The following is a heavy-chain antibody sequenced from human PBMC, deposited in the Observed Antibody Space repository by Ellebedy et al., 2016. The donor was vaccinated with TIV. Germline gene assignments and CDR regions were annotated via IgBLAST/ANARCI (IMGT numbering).Heavy chain of an antibody. CDR2: IYPGDSDT. CDR1: GYIFTSYW. J-gene: IGHJ3*02. V-gene: IGHV5-51*01. Sequence: GESLKISCKAPGYIFTSYWIGWVRQLPGNGLEWMGIIYPGDSDTSYSPSFQGQVTISADTSISPAYLQWSSLQASYTAMYYCASTGSECSGGSYLASVDAFDIWGQGTMVTVSS. D-gene: IGHD2-15*01. CDR3: ASTGSECSGGSYLASVDAFDI.